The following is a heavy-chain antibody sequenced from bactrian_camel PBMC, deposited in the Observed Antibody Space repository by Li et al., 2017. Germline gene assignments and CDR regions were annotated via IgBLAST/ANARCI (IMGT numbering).Heavy chain of an antibody. J-gene: IGHJ4*01. CDR2: IYSDGIIT. Sequence: HVQLVESGGGLVQPGGSLRLSCVASGGTFSTYYTSWVRQAPGKGLEWVSSIYSDGIITYYADSVRDRFSISRDNAKNTVYLQMNSLKSDDTALYYCATDSYANEYDGNCFVPTAKFGYWGQGTQVTVS. V-gene: IGHV3-2*01. D-gene: IGHD1*01. CDR1: GGTFSTYY. CDR3: ATDSYANEYDGNCFVPTAKFGY.